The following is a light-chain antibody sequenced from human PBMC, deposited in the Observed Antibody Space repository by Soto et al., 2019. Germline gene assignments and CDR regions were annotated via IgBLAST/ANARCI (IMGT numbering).Light chain of an antibody. CDR1: QSVSSNF. J-gene: IGKJ1*01. CDR2: GAS. V-gene: IGKV3-20*01. CDR3: QQYDNWLTGT. Sequence: EIVLTQSPGTLSLSPGEGATLSCRASQSVSSNFLAWYQQKPGQAPRLLIFGASRRAADIPDRFSGSGSGTDFTLTISSLQSEDFAVYYCQQYDNWLTGTFGQGTKVDIK.